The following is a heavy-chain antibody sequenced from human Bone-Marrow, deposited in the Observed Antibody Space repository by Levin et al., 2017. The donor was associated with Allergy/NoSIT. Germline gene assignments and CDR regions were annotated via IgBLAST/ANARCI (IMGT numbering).Heavy chain of an antibody. CDR2: ISSSSSTI. CDR1: GFTFSSYS. Sequence: AGGSLRLSCAASGFTFSSYSMNWVRQAPGKGLEWVSYISSSSSTIYYADSVKGRFTISRDNAKNSLYLQMNSLRAEDTAVYYCARVYPPVSGWLVGWFDPWGQGTLVTVSS. J-gene: IGHJ5*02. CDR3: ARVYPPVSGWLVGWFDP. V-gene: IGHV3-48*04. D-gene: IGHD6-19*01.